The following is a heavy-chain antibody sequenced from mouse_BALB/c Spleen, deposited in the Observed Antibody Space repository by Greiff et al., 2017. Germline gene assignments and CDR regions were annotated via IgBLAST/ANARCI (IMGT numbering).Heavy chain of an antibody. V-gene: IGHV14-3*02. CDR2: IDPANGNT. CDR1: GFNIKDTY. Sequence: EVQVVESGAELVKPGASVKLSCTASGFNIKDTYMHWVKQRPEQGLEWIGRIDPANGNTKYDPKFQGKATITADTSSNTAYLQLSSLTSEDTAVYYCARDGSSYVYYAMDYWGQGTSVTVSS. CDR3: ARDGSSYVYYAMDY. D-gene: IGHD1-1*01. J-gene: IGHJ4*01.